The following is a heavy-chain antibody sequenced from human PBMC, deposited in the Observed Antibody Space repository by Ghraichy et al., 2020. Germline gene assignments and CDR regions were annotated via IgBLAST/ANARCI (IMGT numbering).Heavy chain of an antibody. CDR1: GFTFSTFW. CDR3: ARVGRKWELFH. V-gene: IGHV3-74*01. CDR2: INSDGSST. D-gene: IGHD1-26*01. J-gene: IGHJ4*02. Sequence: GGSLRLSCAASGFTFSTFWMHWVRQAPGKGLMWVARINSDGSSTTAADSVKGRFTISRDNAKNMVYLQMDSLRTEDTSLYYCARVGRKWELFHWGQGTMVTVAS.